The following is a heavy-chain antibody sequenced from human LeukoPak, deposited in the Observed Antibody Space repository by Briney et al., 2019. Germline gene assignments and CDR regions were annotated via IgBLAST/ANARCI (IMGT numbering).Heavy chain of an antibody. CDR3: ARELAAQVRWFDP. Sequence: GGSLRLSCAASGFTFSSYGMHWVRQAPGKGLEWVAVISYDGGNKYYADSVKGRFTISRDNSKNTLYLQMNSLRAEDTAVYYCARELAAQVRWFDPWSQGTLVTVSS. CDR2: ISYDGGNK. D-gene: IGHD6-6*01. CDR1: GFTFSSYG. J-gene: IGHJ5*02. V-gene: IGHV3-30*03.